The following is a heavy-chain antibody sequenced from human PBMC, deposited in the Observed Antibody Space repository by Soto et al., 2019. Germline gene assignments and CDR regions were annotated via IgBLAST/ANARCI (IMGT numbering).Heavy chain of an antibody. D-gene: IGHD3-10*01. CDR1: GFTVSSNY. V-gene: IGHV3-66*01. Sequence: GGSLRLSCAASGFTVSSNYMSWVRQAPGKGLEWVSVIYSGGSTYYADSVKGRFTISRDNSKNTLYLQMNSLRAEDTAVYYCASPVWFGELGAFDIWGQGTMVTVSS. CDR3: ASPVWFGELGAFDI. CDR2: IYSGGST. J-gene: IGHJ3*02.